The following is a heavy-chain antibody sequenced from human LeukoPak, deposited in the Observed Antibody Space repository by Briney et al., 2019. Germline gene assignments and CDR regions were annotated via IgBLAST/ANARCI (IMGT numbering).Heavy chain of an antibody. Sequence: GGSLRPSCAASGFTFSSYGMHWVRQAPGKGLEWVAVISYDGSNKYYADSVKGRFTISRDNSKNTLYLQMDSLRAEDTAVYYCAKEYYYDSSGSQRPYYFDYWGQGTLVTVSS. V-gene: IGHV3-30*18. CDR2: ISYDGSNK. J-gene: IGHJ4*02. CDR3: AKEYYYDSSGSQRPYYFDY. D-gene: IGHD3-22*01. CDR1: GFTFSSYG.